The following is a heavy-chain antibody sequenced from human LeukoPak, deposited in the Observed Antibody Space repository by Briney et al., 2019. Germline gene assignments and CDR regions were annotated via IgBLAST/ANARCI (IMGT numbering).Heavy chain of an antibody. CDR1: GGSFSGYY. J-gene: IGHJ4*02. V-gene: IGHV4-34*01. D-gene: IGHD5-12*01. Sequence: SETLSLTCAVYGGSFSGYYWSWIRQPPGKGLEWIGEINHSGSTNYNPSLKSRVTISVDTSKNQFSLKLSSVTAADTAVYYCARGVGYSGYDYFDYWGQGTLVTVSS. CDR3: ARGVGYSGYDYFDY. CDR2: INHSGST.